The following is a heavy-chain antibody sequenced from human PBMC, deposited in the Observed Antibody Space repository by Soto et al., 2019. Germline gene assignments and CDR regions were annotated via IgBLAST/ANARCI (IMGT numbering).Heavy chain of an antibody. CDR1: GYSFTSYW. CDR3: ARHNYYGSGSQSDDYYGTEV. CDR2: IDPSDSYT. V-gene: IGHV5-10-1*01. Sequence: VESLKISCKGSGYSFTSYWISWVRQIPWKGLEWMGRIDPSDSYTKYSPSFQGHVTISADKSFSTAYLQWSSLKASDTAMYYCARHNYYGSGSQSDDYYGTEVWGQGKTVNVSS. D-gene: IGHD3-10*01. J-gene: IGHJ6*02.